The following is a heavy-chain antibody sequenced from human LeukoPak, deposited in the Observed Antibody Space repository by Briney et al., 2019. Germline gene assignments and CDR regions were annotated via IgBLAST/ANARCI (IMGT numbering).Heavy chain of an antibody. CDR1: GFTFSSYS. D-gene: IGHD2-2*01. CDR2: ISSSSSTI. CDR3: ARDSGYCSSTGCYVHYFDY. Sequence: GGSLRLSYAAFGFTFSSYSMNWARQAPGKGLEWVSYISSSSSTIYYADSVKGRFTISRDNAKNSLYLQMNSLRAEDTAVYYCARDSGYCSSTGCYVHYFDYWGQGTLVTVSS. J-gene: IGHJ4*02. V-gene: IGHV3-48*04.